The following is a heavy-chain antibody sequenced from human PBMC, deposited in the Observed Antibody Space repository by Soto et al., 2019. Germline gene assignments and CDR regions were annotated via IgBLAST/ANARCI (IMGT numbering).Heavy chain of an antibody. D-gene: IGHD2-8*01. V-gene: IGHV4-59*01. Sequence: PSETLSLTCTVSGGSIRSYYWSWIRQPPGRGLEWIGYIYYSGSTNYNPSLKSRVTISVDTSKNQFSLKLSSVTAADTAVYYCARVITNLAAFDIWGQGTMVTV. CDR3: ARVITNLAAFDI. CDR2: IYYSGST. J-gene: IGHJ3*02. CDR1: GGSIRSYY.